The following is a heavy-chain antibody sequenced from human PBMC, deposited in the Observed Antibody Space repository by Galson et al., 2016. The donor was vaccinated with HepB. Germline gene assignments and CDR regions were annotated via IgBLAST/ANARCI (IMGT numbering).Heavy chain of an antibody. V-gene: IGHV1-18*01. D-gene: IGHD3-3*01. CDR1: GYSFSDSG. CDR3: ARTLEWSPTNFDY. CDR2: ISAYSGKT. Sequence: SVKVSCKASGYSFSDSGINWLRKAPGQGPEWIGWISAYSGKTKYAQQVQGRLSMTTDTSTNTAYMELRGLRSNDTAVYYCARTLEWSPTNFDYWGQGTLLTVSS. J-gene: IGHJ4*02.